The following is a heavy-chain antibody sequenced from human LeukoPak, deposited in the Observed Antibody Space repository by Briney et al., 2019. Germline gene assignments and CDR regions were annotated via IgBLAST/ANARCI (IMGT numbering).Heavy chain of an antibody. CDR3: ARVGYSSGWPTFDY. Sequence: GGSLRLSCAASGLTFSSSKINGVRQAPGKGLEWISYISSTSSHIDYAESVKGRFTISRDNAQHSLYLQMTSLTAEDTAMYYCARVGYSSGWPTFDYWGPGTLVTVSS. J-gene: IGHJ4*02. CDR1: GLTFSSSK. CDR2: ISSTSSHI. D-gene: IGHD6-25*01. V-gene: IGHV3-48*01.